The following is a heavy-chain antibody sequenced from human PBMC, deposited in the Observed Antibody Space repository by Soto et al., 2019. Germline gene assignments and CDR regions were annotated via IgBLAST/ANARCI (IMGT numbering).Heavy chain of an antibody. D-gene: IGHD6-13*01. J-gene: IGHJ4*02. CDR1: GYIFTGSY. CDR2: INPSGGRA. Sequence: ASVKVSCKASGYIFTGSYIHWVRLAPGQGLEWMGGINPSGGRATYPQKFLGRVTLIRDTSSSTVEMELSSLRSEDTVLYFCARGHRSTWYAVDHWGQGTRVTVSS. V-gene: IGHV1-46*01. CDR3: ARGHRSTWYAVDH.